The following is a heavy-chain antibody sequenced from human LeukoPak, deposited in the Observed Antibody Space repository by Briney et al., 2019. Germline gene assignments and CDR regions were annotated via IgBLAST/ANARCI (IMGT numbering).Heavy chain of an antibody. CDR2: INTDGSTI. Sequence: PGGSLRLSCAASGFTFSDCWMHWVRQAPGKGLEWVSRINTDGSTINYADSAKGRFTVSRDNAKNTMYLQMNSLRAEDSAVYYCARALGYSYGYGIYWGQGTLVTVSS. J-gene: IGHJ4*02. D-gene: IGHD5-18*01. V-gene: IGHV3-74*01. CDR1: GFTFSDCW. CDR3: ARALGYSYGYGIY.